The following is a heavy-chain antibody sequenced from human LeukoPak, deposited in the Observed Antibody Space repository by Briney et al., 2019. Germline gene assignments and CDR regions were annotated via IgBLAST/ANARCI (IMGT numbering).Heavy chain of an antibody. CDR2: ISYDGSNK. CDR3: ARGSRSSTSAWPYNWFDP. D-gene: IGHD2-2*01. J-gene: IGHJ5*02. V-gene: IGHV3-30-3*01. CDR1: GFTFSSYA. Sequence: PGGSLRLSSAASGFTFSSYAMHWVRQAPGKGLEWVAVISYDGSNKYYADSVKGRFTISRDNSKNTLYLQMNSLRAEDTAVYYCARGSRSSTSAWPYNWFDPWGQGTLVTVSS.